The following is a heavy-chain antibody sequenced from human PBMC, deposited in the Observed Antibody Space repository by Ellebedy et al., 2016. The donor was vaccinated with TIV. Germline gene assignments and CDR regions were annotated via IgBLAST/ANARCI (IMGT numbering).Heavy chain of an antibody. J-gene: IGHJ6*02. CDR1: GGSISSTNSY. Sequence: SETLSLXXSVSGGSISSTNSYWGWIRQPPGKGLEWIGTIYYSGSTNYNPSLKSRVTISVDTSKNQFSLRLTSLTAADTAVYYCARDHYGSLDVWGQGITVTVSS. CDR2: IYYSGST. V-gene: IGHV4-39*07. D-gene: IGHD3-10*01. CDR3: ARDHYGSLDV.